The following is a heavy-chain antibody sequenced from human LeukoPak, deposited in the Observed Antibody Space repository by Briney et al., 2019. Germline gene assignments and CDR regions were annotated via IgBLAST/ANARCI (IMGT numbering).Heavy chain of an antibody. V-gene: IGHV4-4*07. CDR2: IYSSGTT. J-gene: IGHJ6*03. D-gene: IGHD3-16*01. Sequence: SETLSLTCTVSGGSISGYVWSWIRQPAGKGLEWIGRIYSSGTTNYNPSLTSRVTMSVDTSKNQFSLKVRSVTAADTAVFYCARAGDFARNQRTYYMDVWGKGTTVTVSS. CDR1: GGSISGYV. CDR3: ARAGDFARNQRTYYMDV.